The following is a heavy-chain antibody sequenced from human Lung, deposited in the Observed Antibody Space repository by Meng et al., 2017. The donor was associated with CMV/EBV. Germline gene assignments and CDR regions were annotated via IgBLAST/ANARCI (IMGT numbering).Heavy chain of an antibody. CDR1: GGSISISTW. CDR2: IYHSGGT. D-gene: IGHD6-19*01. J-gene: IGHJ4*02. Sequence: QERGPALGNRAGPLFFTGAVSGGSISISTWWSWVRQPPGKGREWIGEIYHSGGTNYNPSLRGRVTISLDKSKNQFSLTLRSVTAADTAVYYCARDPYATGWAGWGQGTLVTVSS. V-gene: IGHV4-4*02. CDR3: ARDPYATGWAG.